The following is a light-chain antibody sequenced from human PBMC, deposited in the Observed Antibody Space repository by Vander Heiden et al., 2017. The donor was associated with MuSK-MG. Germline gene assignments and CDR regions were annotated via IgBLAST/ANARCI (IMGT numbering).Light chain of an antibody. CDR3: ANWNNGAGV. Sequence: QPVLTLPTSLSSSPGASARLPCTLRSGITIGAYRLFWYQPKAGSPPLYALSYVLDSDKQQGSGDPSRFSGSKDVSATAGPLGISGRKAEDDSYYYSANWNNGAGVFGGWTKLTVL. CDR2: YVLDSDK. CDR1: SGITIGAYR. V-gene: IGLV5-39*01. J-gene: IGLJ3*02.